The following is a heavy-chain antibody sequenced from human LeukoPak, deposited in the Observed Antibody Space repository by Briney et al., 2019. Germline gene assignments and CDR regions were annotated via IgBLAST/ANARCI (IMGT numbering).Heavy chain of an antibody. CDR3: ARGGYYGSGNDFRFDP. J-gene: IGHJ5*02. Sequence: PSETLSLTCTVSGYSISSGYYWGWVRQPPGKGLEWIGSNYYSGSTYYNPSLKSRVTISVDTSKNQFSLKLSSVTAADTAVYYCARGGYYGSGNDFRFDPWGQGTLVTVSS. D-gene: IGHD3-10*01. CDR1: GYSISSGYY. V-gene: IGHV4-38-2*02. CDR2: NYYSGST.